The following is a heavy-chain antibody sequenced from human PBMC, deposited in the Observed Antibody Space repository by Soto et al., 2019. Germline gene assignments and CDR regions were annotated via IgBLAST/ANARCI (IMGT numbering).Heavy chain of an antibody. Sequence: GGSLRLSCAASGFTFSTYAMIWFRQAPGKGLEWVSAISGSGDSTYYADSVKGRFTISRDNSKNTLYLQMSSLRAEDTAIYYCAKDSFINLRGYDSYWGQGTLVTVSS. V-gene: IGHV3-23*01. CDR3: AKDSFINLRGYDSY. D-gene: IGHD5-12*01. CDR1: GFTFSTYA. J-gene: IGHJ4*02. CDR2: ISGSGDST.